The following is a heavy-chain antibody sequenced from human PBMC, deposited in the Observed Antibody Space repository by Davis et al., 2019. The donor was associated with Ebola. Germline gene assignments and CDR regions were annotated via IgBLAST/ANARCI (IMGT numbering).Heavy chain of an antibody. D-gene: IGHD2-15*01. CDR2: IYYSGST. J-gene: IGHJ4*02. CDR3: ASGHCSGGSCSGSFDY. Sequence: LRLSCTVSGGSISSGGYYWSWIRQHPGKGLEWIGYIYYSGSTYYNPSLKSRVTISVDTSKNQLSLKLSSVTAADTAVYYCASGHCSGGSCSGSFDYWGQGTLVTVSS. CDR1: GGSISSGGYY. V-gene: IGHV4-31*03.